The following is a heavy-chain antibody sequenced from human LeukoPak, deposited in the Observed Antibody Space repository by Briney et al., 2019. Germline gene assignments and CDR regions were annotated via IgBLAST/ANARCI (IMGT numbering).Heavy chain of an antibody. Sequence: GGSLRLSCAASGFTFSSYAMSWVRQAPGKGLEWVSTISGSGGGTYYADSVKGRFTLSRDNSMNTLYLQMNSLTAEDTGVYFCTTTTVTTDGLDVWGQGATVTVSS. CDR2: ISGSGGGT. CDR3: TTTTVTTDGLDV. V-gene: IGHV3-23*01. D-gene: IGHD4-17*01. CDR1: GFTFSSYA. J-gene: IGHJ6*02.